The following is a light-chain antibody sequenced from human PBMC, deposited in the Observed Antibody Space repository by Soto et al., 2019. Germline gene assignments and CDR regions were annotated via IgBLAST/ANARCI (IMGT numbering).Light chain of an antibody. CDR1: QGIDTY. Sequence: AIQMTQSPSSFSASVGDRVTITCRASQGIDTYLAWYQQKPGKAPRLLMYATSVLESGVPSRFSGSGSGTDYTLTISSLQSEDFATYYCQQYYAHPPTCGQGTKLDMK. CDR2: ATS. V-gene: IGKV1-8*01. J-gene: IGKJ2*01. CDR3: QQYYAHPPT.